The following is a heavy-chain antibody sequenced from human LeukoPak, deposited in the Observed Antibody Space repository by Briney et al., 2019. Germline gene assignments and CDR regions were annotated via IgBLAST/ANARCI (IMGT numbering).Heavy chain of an antibody. CDR1: GFTFADYG. V-gene: IGHV3-20*04. D-gene: IGHD6-19*01. Sequence: GGSLRLSCAASGFTFADYGMSWLRQAPGRGLEWVSGINWNGGSTGYADSVKGRFTISRDNAKNSLYLQMNSLRAEDTALYYCARDLWAAGELSSGWYRWGEGTLVTVSS. CDR2: INWNGGST. J-gene: IGHJ5*02. CDR3: ARDLWAAGELSSGWYR.